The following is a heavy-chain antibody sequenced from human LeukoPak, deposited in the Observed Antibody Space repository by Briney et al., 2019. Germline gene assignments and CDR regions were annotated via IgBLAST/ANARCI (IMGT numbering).Heavy chain of an antibody. J-gene: IGHJ4*02. CDR1: GGSFSGYY. Sequence: PSETLSLTCAVYGGSFSGYYWGWIRQPAGKGLEWIGHIYTSGTTNYNPSLKSRVTMSIDTSKNQFSLKLSSITAADTAVYYCARDAKYYYGSRTYFFFEYWGQGTPLTVSS. CDR2: IYTSGTT. CDR3: ARDAKYYYGSRTYFFFEY. D-gene: IGHD3-10*01. V-gene: IGHV4-4*07.